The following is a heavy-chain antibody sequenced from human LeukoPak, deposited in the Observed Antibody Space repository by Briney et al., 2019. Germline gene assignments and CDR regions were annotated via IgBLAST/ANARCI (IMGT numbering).Heavy chain of an antibody. CDR1: GFTFTNYA. J-gene: IGHJ4*02. D-gene: IGHD4/OR15-4a*01. Sequence: GGSLRLSCAASGFTFTNYAMSWVRQAPGKGLEWVSGINDNGDSAYYADSVKGRLTISRDNSRNTLYLQMNSLRAGDTALYYCAKEGHDHGIPYFDWWGQGTLVTVSS. CDR3: AKEGHDHGIPYFDW. V-gene: IGHV3-23*01. CDR2: INDNGDSA.